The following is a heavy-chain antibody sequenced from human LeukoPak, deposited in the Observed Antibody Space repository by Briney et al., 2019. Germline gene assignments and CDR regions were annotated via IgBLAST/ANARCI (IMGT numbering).Heavy chain of an antibody. CDR3: ARDLSNYDSLVVDY. Sequence: ASVKVSCKASGYTFTSYGISWVRQAPGQGLEWMGWISAYNGNTNYAQKFQGRVTMTTDTSTSTAYMELRSLRSDDTAVYYCARDLSNYDSLVVDYWGQGTLVTVSS. V-gene: IGHV1-18*01. J-gene: IGHJ4*02. D-gene: IGHD3-22*01. CDR2: ISAYNGNT. CDR1: GYTFTSYG.